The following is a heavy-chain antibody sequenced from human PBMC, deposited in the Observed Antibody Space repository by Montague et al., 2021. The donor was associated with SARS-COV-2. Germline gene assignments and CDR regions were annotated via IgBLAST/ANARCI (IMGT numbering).Heavy chain of an antibody. D-gene: IGHD3-10*01. Sequence: SETLSLTCAVSGGSISSYYWSRIRQPPGEGLEWIGEINYSGSTTYNPSLKSRVTISIDTSKNQYSLKLSSVTAADTAVYYCAGQACGFIEWINEGYFDYWGQGTLVTVSS. CDR3: AGQACGFIEWINEGYFDY. CDR2: INYSGST. J-gene: IGHJ4*02. CDR1: GGSISSYY. V-gene: IGHV4-59*08.